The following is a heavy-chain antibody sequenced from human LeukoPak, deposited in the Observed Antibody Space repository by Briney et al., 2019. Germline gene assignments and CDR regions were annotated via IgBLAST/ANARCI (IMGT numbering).Heavy chain of an antibody. Sequence: AGGSLRLSCLASGFSFSSYWMNWVRQAQGKGPEWLANIKQDGSQTYYVDSVKGRFTISRDNAKNSLYLQMNSLRAGDTAVYYCATDAVGDSWSDYWGQGTPVTVSS. CDR1: GFSFSSYW. CDR2: IKQDGSQT. J-gene: IGHJ4*02. D-gene: IGHD6-13*01. V-gene: IGHV3-7*01. CDR3: ATDAVGDSWSDY.